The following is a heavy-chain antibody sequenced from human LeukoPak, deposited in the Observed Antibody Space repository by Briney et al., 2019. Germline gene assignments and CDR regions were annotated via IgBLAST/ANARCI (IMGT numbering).Heavy chain of an antibody. V-gene: IGHV3-23*01. CDR3: ARVTWEAVPGMGPLGTHY. D-gene: IGHD6-19*01. CDR1: GFTFDRND. Sequence: GGSLRLSCTASGFTFDRNDMSWVRQAPGKGLEWVSAFSDSGAYKHYADSVRGRFTIFRDESENTLYLQMNSLRADDTAVYYCARVTWEAVPGMGPLGTHYWGQGILVTVSS. CDR2: FSDSGAYK. J-gene: IGHJ4*02.